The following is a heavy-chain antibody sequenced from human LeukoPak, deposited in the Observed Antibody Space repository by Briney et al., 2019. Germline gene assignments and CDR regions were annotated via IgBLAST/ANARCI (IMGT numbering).Heavy chain of an antibody. CDR3: ARTSASGATYFDY. D-gene: IGHD1-26*01. Sequence: ETLSLTCTVSGGSLNPYYWSWIRQPAGKGLEWIGRIYFSGSTHYIPSLQSRVTMSVDTSKNQFSLKLSSVTAADTAVYYCARTSASGATYFDYWGQGTLVTVSS. J-gene: IGHJ4*02. CDR1: GGSLNPYY. V-gene: IGHV4-4*07. CDR2: IYFSGST.